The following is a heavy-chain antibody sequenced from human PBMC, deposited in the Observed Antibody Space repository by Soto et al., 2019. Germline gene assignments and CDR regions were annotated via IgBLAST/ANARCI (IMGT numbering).Heavy chain of an antibody. CDR2: ISAAGDP. CDR1: GFTFRNYD. Sequence: EVQLVESGGGLVQPGGSLRLSCEASGFTFRNYDMHWVRQGTGKGLEWVSGISAAGDPDYADSVEGRFTISRENAQNAFFLQINSLSVGVTAVYFFTRTDRDFYGLDVWGQGTTVIVSS. CDR3: TRTDRDFYGLDV. J-gene: IGHJ6*02. V-gene: IGHV3-13*05.